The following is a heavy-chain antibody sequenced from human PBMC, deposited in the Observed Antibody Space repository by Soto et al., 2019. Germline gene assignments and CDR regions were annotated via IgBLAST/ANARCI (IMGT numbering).Heavy chain of an antibody. CDR3: ASRSYAYYYYGRDV. D-gene: IGHD3-10*01. CDR2: INSDGSST. J-gene: IGHJ6*02. V-gene: IGHV3-74*01. Sequence: PGGSLRLSCAASGFTFSSYWMHWVRQAPGKGLVWVSRINSDGSSTSYADSVKGRFTISRDNAKNTLYLQMNSLRAEDTAVYYCASRSYAYYYYGRDVWGQGTTVTVSS. CDR1: GFTFSSYW.